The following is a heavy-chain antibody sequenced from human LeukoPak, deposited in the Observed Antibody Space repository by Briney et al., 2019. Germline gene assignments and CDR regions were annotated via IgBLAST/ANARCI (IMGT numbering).Heavy chain of an antibody. D-gene: IGHD5-12*01. CDR2: ISSTSTYI. V-gene: IGHV3-21*03. CDR1: GFTFSSYS. CDR3: ARTNIGYDPDY. J-gene: IGHJ4*02. Sequence: PGGSLRLSCAASGFTFSSYSMNWVRQAPGKGLEWDSSISSTSTYIYYADSVKGRFTISRDNAKNSLYLQMNSLRVEDTAVYYCARTNIGYDPDYWGQGTLVTVSS.